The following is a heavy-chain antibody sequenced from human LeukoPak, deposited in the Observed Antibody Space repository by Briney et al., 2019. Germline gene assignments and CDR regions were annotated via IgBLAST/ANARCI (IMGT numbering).Heavy chain of an antibody. Sequence: GGSLRLSCAASGFTFRSYAMSWVRQAPGKGLEWVSAISGSGGSSYYADSVKGRFTVSRDDSKNTLYLQMNSLRAEDTAVYYCAKDGGLWVSAHWGDSWGRGTLVTVSS. D-gene: IGHD7-27*01. CDR3: AKDGGLWVSAHWGDS. V-gene: IGHV3-23*01. J-gene: IGHJ4*02. CDR2: ISGSGGSS. CDR1: GFTFRSYA.